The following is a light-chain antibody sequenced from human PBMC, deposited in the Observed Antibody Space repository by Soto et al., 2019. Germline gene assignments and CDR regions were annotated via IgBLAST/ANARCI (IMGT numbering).Light chain of an antibody. CDR1: SSDVGSYNL. V-gene: IGLV2-23*03. CDR2: EGS. J-gene: IGLJ2*01. Sequence: QSALTQPASVSGSPGQSITISCTGTSSDVGSYNLVSWYQQRPGKAPKLMIYEGSKRPSGVSNRFSGSKSGNTASLTISGLQAEDEADYYCCSFAGSSTFEVVFGGRTKLTVL. CDR3: CSFAGSSTFEVV.